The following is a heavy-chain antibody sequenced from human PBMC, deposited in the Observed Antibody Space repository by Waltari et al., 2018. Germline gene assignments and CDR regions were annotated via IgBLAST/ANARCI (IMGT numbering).Heavy chain of an antibody. CDR3: ARDRGRGLYLDS. CDR2: VHGSGRA. CDR1: GDSVSGPYW. J-gene: IGHJ4*02. D-gene: IGHD5-12*01. Sequence: QLQESGPGLVKPSGTLSLICGVSGDSVSGPYWWSWVRHSPGKGLEWIGQVHGSGRANYSPSFAGRVSVSLDASANQFSLRLTSATAADTAVYYCARDRGRGLYLDSWGPGALVTVSP. V-gene: IGHV4-4*02.